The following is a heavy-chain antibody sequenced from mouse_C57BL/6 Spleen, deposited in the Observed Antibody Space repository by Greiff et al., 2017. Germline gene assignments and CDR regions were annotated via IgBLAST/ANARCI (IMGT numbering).Heavy chain of an antibody. CDR2: IYPGSGNT. J-gene: IGHJ3*01. D-gene: IGHD1-1*01. CDR3: ARWDTTGFAY. V-gene: IGHV1-76*01. Sequence: VQLQQSGAELVRPGASVKLSCKASGYTFTDYYINWVKQRPGQGLEWIARIYPGSGNTYYNEKFKGKATLTAEKSSSTAYMQLSSLTSEDSAVYFCARWDTTGFAYWGQGTLVTVSA. CDR1: GYTFTDYY.